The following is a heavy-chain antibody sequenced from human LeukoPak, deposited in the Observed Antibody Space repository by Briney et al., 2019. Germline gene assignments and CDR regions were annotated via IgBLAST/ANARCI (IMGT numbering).Heavy chain of an antibody. V-gene: IGHV4-39*01. CDR1: GGSISSSSYY. CDR3: ASHYYDFWSGYYSWFDP. J-gene: IGHJ5*02. CDR2: IYYSGST. D-gene: IGHD3-3*01. Sequence: PSETLSLTCTVSGGSISSSSYYWGWIRQPPGKGLEWIGSIYYSGSTYYNPSLKSRVTISVDTSKNQFSLKLSSVTAADTAVYYCASHYYDFWSGYYSWFDPWGQGTLVTVSS.